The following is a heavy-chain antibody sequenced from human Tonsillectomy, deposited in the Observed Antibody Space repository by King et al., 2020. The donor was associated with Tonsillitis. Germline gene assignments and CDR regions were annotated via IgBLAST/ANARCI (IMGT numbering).Heavy chain of an antibody. CDR3: AREGTMVRGVITPYHYMDV. D-gene: IGHD3-10*01. J-gene: IGHJ6*03. CDR1: GFTFDDYG. V-gene: IGHV3-20*04. Sequence: VQLVESGGGVVRPGGSLRLSCAASGFTFDDYGMSWGRQAPGEGLEWVSGINWNGGSTGYADSVKGRFTISRDNAKNSLYLQMNSLRAEDTALYYCAREGTMVRGVITPYHYMDVWGKGTTVTVSS. CDR2: INWNGGST.